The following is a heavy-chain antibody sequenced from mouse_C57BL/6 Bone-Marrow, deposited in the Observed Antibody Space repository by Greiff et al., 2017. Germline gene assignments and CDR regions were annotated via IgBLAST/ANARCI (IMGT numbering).Heavy chain of an antibody. CDR3: ARSTVVSHGDCFDY. CDR2: INPSNGGT. J-gene: IGHJ2*01. CDR1: GYTFTSYW. D-gene: IGHD1-1*01. V-gene: IGHV1-53*01. Sequence: QVQLQQPGTELVKPGASVKLSCKASGYTFTSYWMPWVKQRPGQGLEWIGNINPSNGGTNYNEKFKSKATLTVDKSSSTAYMQLSSLTSEDSAVYYCARSTVVSHGDCFDYWGQGTTLTVSS.